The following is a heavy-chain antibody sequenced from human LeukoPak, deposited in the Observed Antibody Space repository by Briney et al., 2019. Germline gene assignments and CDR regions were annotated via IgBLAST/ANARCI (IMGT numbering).Heavy chain of an antibody. V-gene: IGHV1-18*01. D-gene: IGHD2-2*01. J-gene: IGHJ5*02. CDR1: GYTFTSYG. CDR2: ISAYNGNT. CDR3: ARDKGDIVVVPEFHP. Sequence: ASVKVSCKASGYTFTSYGISWVRQAPGQGLEWMGWISAYNGNTNYAQKLQGRVTMTTDTSTSTAYMELRSLRSDDTAVYYCARDKGDIVVVPEFHPWGQGTLVTVSS.